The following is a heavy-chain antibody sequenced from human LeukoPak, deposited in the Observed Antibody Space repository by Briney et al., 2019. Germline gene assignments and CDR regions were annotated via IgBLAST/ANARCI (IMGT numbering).Heavy chain of an antibody. CDR3: ARDTGSYDILTGYPYYYYYGMDV. J-gene: IGHJ6*02. Sequence: SETLSLTCAVYGGSFSGYYWSWIRQPPGKGLEWMGEINHSGSTNYNPSLKSRVTISVDTSKNQFSLKLSSVTAADTAVYYCARDTGSYDILTGYPYYYYYGMDVWGQGTTVTVSS. CDR2: INHSGST. V-gene: IGHV4-34*01. D-gene: IGHD3-9*01. CDR1: GGSFSGYY.